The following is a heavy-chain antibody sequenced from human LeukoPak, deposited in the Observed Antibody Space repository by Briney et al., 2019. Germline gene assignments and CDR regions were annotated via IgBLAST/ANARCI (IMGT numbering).Heavy chain of an antibody. CDR3: ASLNYDFWSGYYLDY. D-gene: IGHD3-3*01. J-gene: IGHJ4*02. CDR1: GGSISSYY. CDR2: IYTSGST. V-gene: IGHV4-4*07. Sequence: PSETLSLTCTVSGGSISSYYWSWIRQPAGKGLEWIGRIYTSGSTNYNPSLKSRVTISVDTSKKQFSLKLTSVTAADTAVYYCASLNYDFWSGYYLDYWGQGTLVTVSS.